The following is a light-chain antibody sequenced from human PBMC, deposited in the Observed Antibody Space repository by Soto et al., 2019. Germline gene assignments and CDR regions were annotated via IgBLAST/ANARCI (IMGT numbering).Light chain of an antibody. Sequence: DIQMTQSPSSLSASVGDRVTITCRASQGISNYLAWYQQKPGKVPKLLIYAASTLQSGVPSRFSGSGSGTDFTLTISSLQPEDVATYYCQKYTIAEPFGQGPKLDIK. CDR3: QKYTIAEP. CDR1: QGISNY. CDR2: AAS. V-gene: IGKV1-27*01. J-gene: IGKJ1*01.